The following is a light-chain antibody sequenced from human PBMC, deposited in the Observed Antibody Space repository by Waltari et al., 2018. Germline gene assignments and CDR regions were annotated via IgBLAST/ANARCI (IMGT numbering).Light chain of an antibody. Sequence: DIVMTQSPDSLAVSLGERATINCKPSQSVLYTSNNKNYLAWYQQKPGQPPKLLIYWASTRVSGVPDRFSGSGSGTDFTLTISSLQAEDVAVYHCQQYHSSPSFGQGTRLEIK. J-gene: IGKJ5*01. CDR3: QQYHSSPS. CDR2: WAS. CDR1: QSVLYTSNNKNY. V-gene: IGKV4-1*01.